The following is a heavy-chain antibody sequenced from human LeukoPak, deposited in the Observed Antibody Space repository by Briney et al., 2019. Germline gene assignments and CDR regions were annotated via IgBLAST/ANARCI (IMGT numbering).Heavy chain of an antibody. V-gene: IGHV4-59*01. Sequence: SETLSLTCTVSGGSISSFYWSWIRQPPGKGLEWIGYIYYSGSTNYNPSLKSRVTISVDTSKNQFSLKLSSVTAADTAVYYCARSEEFGGYFDYWGQGTLVTVSS. CDR3: ARSEEFGGYFDY. CDR1: GGSISSFY. J-gene: IGHJ4*02. D-gene: IGHD3-16*01. CDR2: IYYSGST.